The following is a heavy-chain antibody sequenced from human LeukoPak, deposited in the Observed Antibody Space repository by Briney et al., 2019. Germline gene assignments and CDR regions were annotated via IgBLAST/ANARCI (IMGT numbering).Heavy chain of an antibody. Sequence: GGSLRLSCVASGFTFSTYSMNWDRQAPGKGLEWVSFISTSSNYIYYADSVKGRFTISRDNAKNSLYLQMNSLRAEDTAVYYCAKVLAASGRYYDFWSGYYKSLYFDYWGQGTLVTVSS. V-gene: IGHV3-21*04. CDR3: AKVLAASGRYYDFWSGYYKSLYFDY. J-gene: IGHJ4*02. CDR2: ISTSSNYI. D-gene: IGHD3-3*01. CDR1: GFTFSTYS.